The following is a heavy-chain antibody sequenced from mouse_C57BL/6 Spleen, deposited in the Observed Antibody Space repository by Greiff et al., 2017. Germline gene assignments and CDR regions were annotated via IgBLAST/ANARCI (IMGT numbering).Heavy chain of an antibody. CDR3: ARLMDY. Sequence: VQLKESGGDLVKPGGSLKLSCAASGFTFSSYGMSWVRQTPDKRLEWVATISSGGSYTYYPDSVKGRFTISRDKAKNTLYLQMSSLKSEDTAMYYCARLMDYWGQGTSVTVSS. V-gene: IGHV5-6*01. CDR1: GFTFSSYG. J-gene: IGHJ4*01. CDR2: ISSGGSYT.